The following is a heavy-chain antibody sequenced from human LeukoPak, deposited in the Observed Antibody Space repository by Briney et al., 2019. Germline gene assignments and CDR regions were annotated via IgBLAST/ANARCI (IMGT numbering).Heavy chain of an antibody. CDR3: ARGRYCSGGSCYLDY. CDR2: ISSSSSYT. J-gene: IGHJ4*02. V-gene: IGHV3-11*06. Sequence: GGSLRLSCAASGFTFSDYYMSWIRQAPGKRLEWDSYISSSSSYTNYADSVKGRFTISRDNAKNSLYLQMNSLRAEDAAVYYCARGRYCSGGSCYLDYWGQGTLVTVSS. CDR1: GFTFSDYY. D-gene: IGHD2-15*01.